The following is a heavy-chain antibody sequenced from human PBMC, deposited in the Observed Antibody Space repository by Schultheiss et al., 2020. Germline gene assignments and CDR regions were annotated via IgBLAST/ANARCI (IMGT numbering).Heavy chain of an antibody. Sequence: ASVKVSCKASGYTFTGYYMHWVRQAPGQGLEWMGWINPNSGGTNYAQKFQGRVTMTRDTSISTAYMELSSVTAADTAVYYCARFGIYCSSPRCAPNWGQGTLVTVSS. CDR2: INPNSGGT. CDR3: ARFGIYCSSPRCAPN. J-gene: IGHJ4*02. D-gene: IGHD2-2*01. CDR1: GYTFTGYY. V-gene: IGHV1-2*02.